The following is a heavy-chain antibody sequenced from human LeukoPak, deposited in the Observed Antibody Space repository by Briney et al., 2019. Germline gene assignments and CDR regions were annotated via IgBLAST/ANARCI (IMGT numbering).Heavy chain of an antibody. V-gene: IGHV3-9*01. CDR1: GFTFDNYA. CDR2: ISWNSGNI. CDR3: SKEPRGSSWPYYFDY. J-gene: IGHJ4*02. D-gene: IGHD6-13*01. Sequence: GRSLRLSCAASGFTFDNYAMHWVRQAPGKGLEWVSGISWNSGNIVCADSVKGRFTISRDNAKNSLYLQMNSLRTEDTALYYCSKEPRGSSWPYYFDYWGQGTLVTVSS.